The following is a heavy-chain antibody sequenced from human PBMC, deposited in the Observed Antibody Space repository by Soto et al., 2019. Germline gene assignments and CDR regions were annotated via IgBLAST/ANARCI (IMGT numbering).Heavy chain of an antibody. V-gene: IGHV3-30*18. D-gene: IGHD2-15*01. CDR1: GFTFSSG. Sequence: VQLLESGGGLIQPGGSLRLSCAAAGFTFSSGIHWLRQAPGKGLEWVAYISYDSSNKFYGDSVKGRFTISRDNSKNTQFLQMNSLRAEDTAVYYCAKLVIGYCSGNTCDDYWGQGTLVAVSS. CDR3: AKLVIGYCSGNTCDDY. CDR2: ISYDSSNK. J-gene: IGHJ4*02.